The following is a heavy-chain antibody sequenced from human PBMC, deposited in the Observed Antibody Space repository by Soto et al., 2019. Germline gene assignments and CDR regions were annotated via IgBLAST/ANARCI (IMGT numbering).Heavy chain of an antibody. V-gene: IGHV1-69*13. J-gene: IGHJ6*02. CDR3: ARDDVVTTVTSYYYYGMDV. D-gene: IGHD4-17*01. CDR2: IIPIFGTA. CDR1: GGTFSSYA. Sequence: ASVKVSCKASGGTFSSYAISWVRQAPGRGLEWMGGIIPIFGTANYAQKFQGRVTITADESTSTAYMELSSLRSEDTAVYYCARDDVVTTVTSYYYYGMDVWGQGTTVTVSS.